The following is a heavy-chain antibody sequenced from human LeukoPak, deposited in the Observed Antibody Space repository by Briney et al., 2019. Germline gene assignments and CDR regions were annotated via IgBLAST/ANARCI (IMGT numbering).Heavy chain of an antibody. J-gene: IGHJ4*02. Sequence: GGSLRLSCAASGFTFSSYSMNWVRQAPGKGLEWVSYISSSSSTIYYADSVKGRFTISRDNAKNSLYLQMNSLRAEDTAVYYCARDLVDIVVVPAAIGGDYWGQGTLVTVSS. D-gene: IGHD2-2*02. V-gene: IGHV3-48*01. CDR2: ISSSSSTI. CDR1: GFTFSSYS. CDR3: ARDLVDIVVVPAAIGGDY.